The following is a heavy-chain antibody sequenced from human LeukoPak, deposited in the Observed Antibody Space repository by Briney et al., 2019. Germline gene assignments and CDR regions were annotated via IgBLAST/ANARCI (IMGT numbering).Heavy chain of an antibody. D-gene: IGHD1-26*01. V-gene: IGHV3-23*01. Sequence: SLTVSLPSTRCTYLHLLLHGLRQPGARGQDCVSVISGRGEFTKYADSVKGRFTISRDNSKNTLYLQMNSLRAEDTAVYYCANAANEWELLAGYFDYWGQGTLVTVSS. CDR1: RCTYLHLL. CDR2: ISGRGEFT. CDR3: ANAANEWELLAGYFDY. J-gene: IGHJ4*02.